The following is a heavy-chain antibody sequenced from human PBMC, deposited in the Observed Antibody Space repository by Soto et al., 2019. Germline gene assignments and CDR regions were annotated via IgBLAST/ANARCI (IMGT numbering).Heavy chain of an antibody. J-gene: IGHJ6*02. CDR1: GFFFCRYY. Sequence: WGSLALARPASGFFFCRYYAHEVRQSPGKGLEGVPVITTTADTYYAASVKGRFTLPRENAENSLYLQMKSQRAEDAAVYYCARGDPLNYGSYQHWHYYGMDVWGRGTTVTVSS. D-gene: IGHD3-16*01. V-gene: IGHV3-13*01. CDR3: ARGDPLNYGSYQHWHYYGMDV. CDR2: ITTTADT.